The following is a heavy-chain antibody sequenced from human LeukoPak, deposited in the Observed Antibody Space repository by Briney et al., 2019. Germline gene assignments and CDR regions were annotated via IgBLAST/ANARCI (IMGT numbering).Heavy chain of an antibody. CDR3: ATHRQGLLAQDIAAS. J-gene: IGHJ4*02. D-gene: IGHD6-6*01. Sequence: SETLSLTCTVSGGSISSSSYYWGWIRQPPGKGLEWIGSIYYSGSTYYNPSLKSRVTISVDTSKNQFSLKLSSVTAADTAVYYCATHRQGLLAQDIAASWGQGTLVTVSS. V-gene: IGHV4-39*01. CDR1: GGSISSSSYY. CDR2: IYYSGST.